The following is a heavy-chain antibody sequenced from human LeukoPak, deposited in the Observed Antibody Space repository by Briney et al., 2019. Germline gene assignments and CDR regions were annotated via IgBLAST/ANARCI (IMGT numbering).Heavy chain of an antibody. CDR3: AREQDGYDFWSGYHKQNWFDP. CDR1: GFTFSSYW. CDR2: IKQDGSEK. J-gene: IGHJ5*02. Sequence: GGSLRLSCATSGFTFSSYWMSWVRQAPGKGLEWVANIKQDGSEKYYVNSVKGRFTISRDNAKNSLYLQMNSLRAEDTAVYYCAREQDGYDFWSGYHKQNWFDPWGQGTLVTVSS. D-gene: IGHD3-3*01. V-gene: IGHV3-7*01.